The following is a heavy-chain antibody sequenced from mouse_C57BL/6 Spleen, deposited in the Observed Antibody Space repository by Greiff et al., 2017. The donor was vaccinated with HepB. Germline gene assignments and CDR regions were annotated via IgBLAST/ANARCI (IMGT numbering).Heavy chain of an antibody. V-gene: IGHV1-50*01. J-gene: IGHJ4*01. CDR3: ARFNDGYRYCYAMDY. CDR1: GYTFTSYW. CDR2: NDPSDSFT. D-gene: IGHD2-3*01. Sequence: QVQLQQPGAELVKPGASVKLSCKASGYTFTSYWMQWVKQRPGQGLEWIGENDPSDSFTNYNQKFKGKATLTVDTSSNTASLQLSSLTSEDSAVYYCARFNDGYRYCYAMDYWGQGTSVTVSS.